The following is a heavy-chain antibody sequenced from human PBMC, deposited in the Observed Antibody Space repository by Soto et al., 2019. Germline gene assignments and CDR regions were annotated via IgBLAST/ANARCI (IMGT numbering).Heavy chain of an antibody. J-gene: IGHJ6*02. CDR1: GFTFSSYG. CDR2: ISYDGSNK. D-gene: IGHD5-18*01. Sequence: GGSLRLSCAASGFTFSSYGMHWVRQAPGKGLEWVAVISYDGSNKYYADSVKGRFTISRDNSKNTLYLQMNSLRAEDTAVYYCAKDTLPMVTYYYYGMDVWGQGTTVTVSS. V-gene: IGHV3-30*18. CDR3: AKDTLPMVTYYYYGMDV.